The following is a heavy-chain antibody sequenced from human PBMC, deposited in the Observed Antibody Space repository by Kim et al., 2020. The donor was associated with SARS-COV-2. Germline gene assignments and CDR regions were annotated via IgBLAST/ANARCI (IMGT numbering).Heavy chain of an antibody. J-gene: IGHJ4*02. CDR1: GFTFSSYW. CDR2: IKQDGSEK. CDR3: ARGLERGLYYYDSSGYSFDY. D-gene: IGHD3-22*01. Sequence: GGSLRLSCAASGFTFSSYWMSWVRQAPGKGLEWVANIKQDGSEKYYVDSVKGRFTISRDNAKNSLYLQMNSLRAEDTAVYYCARGLERGLYYYDSSGYSFDYWGQGTLVTVSS. V-gene: IGHV3-7*03.